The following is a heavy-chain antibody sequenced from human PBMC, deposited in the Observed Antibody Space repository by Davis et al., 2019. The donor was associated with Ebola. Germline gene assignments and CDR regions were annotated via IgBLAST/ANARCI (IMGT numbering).Heavy chain of an antibody. CDR1: GYTFTSYW. V-gene: IGHV5-51*01. J-gene: IGHJ6*02. Sequence: PGGSLRLSCKGSGYTFTSYWIGWVRQMPGKGLEWMGIIYPGDSDTRYSPSFQGQVTISADKSISTAYLQWSSLKASDTAMYYCARRKGPGNWNSPRRSGMDVWGQGTTVTVSS. CDR3: ARRKGPGNWNSPRRSGMDV. CDR2: IYPGDSDT. D-gene: IGHD1-7*01.